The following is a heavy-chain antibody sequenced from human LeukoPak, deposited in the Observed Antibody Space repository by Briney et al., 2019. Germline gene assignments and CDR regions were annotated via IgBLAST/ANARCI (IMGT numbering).Heavy chain of an antibody. J-gene: IGHJ4*02. CDR1: GGSVSTSDYY. V-gene: IGHV4-39*07. CDR2: VFYTGKT. Sequence: SETLSLACTVSGGSVSTSDYYWGWIRQSPVKGLDWIGDVFYTGKTNYNPSLRGRATMSIDTSKNQFSLKLTYVTAADTAVYYCARVFDSWGQGTLVTVSS. CDR3: ARVFDS.